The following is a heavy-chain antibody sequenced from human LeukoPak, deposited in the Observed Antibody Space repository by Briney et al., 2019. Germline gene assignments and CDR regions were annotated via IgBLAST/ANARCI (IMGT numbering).Heavy chain of an antibody. V-gene: IGHV2-70*11. J-gene: IGHJ4*02. Sequence: SGPTLVNPTQTLTLTCTFSGFSLSTSGMCVTWIRQPPGKALEWLARIDWDDKYYNTSLKTRLTISKDTSKNQVVLTMTNMDPVDTATYYCARADYGGYGSVYYSDYWGQGTLVTVSS. CDR1: GFSLSTSGMC. D-gene: IGHD4-17*01. CDR2: IDWDDK. CDR3: ARADYGGYGSVYYSDY.